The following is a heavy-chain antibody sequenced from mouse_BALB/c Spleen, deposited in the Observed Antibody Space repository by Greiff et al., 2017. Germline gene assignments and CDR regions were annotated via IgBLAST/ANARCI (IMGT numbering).Heavy chain of an antibody. CDR3: ARCMSTHDAMDY. CDR2: ISYSGST. CDR1: GYSITSYYA. D-gene: IGHD5-1*01. Sequence: EVQLVESGPGLVKPSQSLSLTCTVTGYSITSYYAWYLIRPFPGNILGWMGYISYSGSTSYNPSLKSRISITRDTSKNQIFLQLNYVTTEDTAAYYCARCMSTHDAMDYWGQGTLVTVSS. V-gene: IGHV3-2*02. J-gene: IGHJ4*01.